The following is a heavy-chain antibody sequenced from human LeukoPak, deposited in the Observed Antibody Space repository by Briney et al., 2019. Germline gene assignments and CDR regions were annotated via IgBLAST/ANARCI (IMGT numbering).Heavy chain of an antibody. CDR1: GLTFRSYA. CDR3: AKLADTVINPHFDY. J-gene: IGHJ4*02. V-gene: IGHV3-30*18. D-gene: IGHD4-17*01. Sequence: GRSLRLSCAASGLTFRSYAMHWVRQSPGKGLEWVAIISFDGTSKYHADSVKGRFTISRDIFKNTLYLQMNSLRVEDTAVYYCAKLADTVINPHFDYWGQGTLVTVSS. CDR2: ISFDGTSK.